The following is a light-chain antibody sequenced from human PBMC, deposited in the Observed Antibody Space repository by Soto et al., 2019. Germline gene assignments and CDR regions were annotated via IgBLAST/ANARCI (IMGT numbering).Light chain of an antibody. Sequence: QSALTQPASVSGSPGQSITISCTGTSSDVGGYNYVSWYQHHPGKAPKLIIYDVTSRPSGVSICFSGSKSDNTASLTISGLQPEDEADYHCSSYTTSNTRQIVFGTGTKLTVL. J-gene: IGLJ1*01. CDR3: SSYTTSNTRQIV. CDR2: DVT. V-gene: IGLV2-14*03. CDR1: SSDVGGYNY.